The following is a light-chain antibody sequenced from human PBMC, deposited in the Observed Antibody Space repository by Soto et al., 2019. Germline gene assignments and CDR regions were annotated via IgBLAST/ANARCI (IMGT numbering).Light chain of an antibody. Sequence: EIVMTQSPDTLSVSPGERATLSCRASQSVNSNLAWYQQKAGQAPRLLIYDASTRATGIAARFSGSGSGTEFTLTISSLQSEDIAVYYCQQYENLITFGQGTGLEIK. J-gene: IGKJ5*01. V-gene: IGKV3-15*01. CDR2: DAS. CDR3: QQYENLIT. CDR1: QSVNSN.